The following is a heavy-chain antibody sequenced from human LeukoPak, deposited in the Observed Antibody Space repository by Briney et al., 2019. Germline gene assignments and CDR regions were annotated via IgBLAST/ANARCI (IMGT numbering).Heavy chain of an antibody. CDR2: ISGSGGST. J-gene: IGHJ4*02. CDR1: GFTFNGYA. Sequence: GGSLRLSCAASGFTFNGYAMTWVRQAPGKGLEWVSWISGSGGSTYYADSVKGRFTISRDNSKNTLYLQMNSLRAEDTAVYYRSKSTTGSSGYYAVDYWGQGTLVTVSS. V-gene: IGHV3-23*01. CDR3: SKSTTGSSGYYAVDY. D-gene: IGHD3-22*01.